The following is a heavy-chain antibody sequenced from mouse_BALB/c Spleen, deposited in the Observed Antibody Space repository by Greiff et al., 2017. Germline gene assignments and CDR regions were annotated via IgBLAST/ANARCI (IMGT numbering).Heavy chain of an antibody. Sequence: QVQLQQSGAELAKPGASVKMSCKASGYTFTSYWMHWVKQRPGQGLEWIGYINPSTGYTEYNQKFKDKATLTADKSSSTAYLQLSSLTSEDSAVYYCASPFYYYGSSGYWGQGTTLTVSS. CDR1: GYTFTSYW. CDR3: ASPFYYYGSSGY. D-gene: IGHD1-1*01. CDR2: INPSTGYT. V-gene: IGHV1-7*01. J-gene: IGHJ2*01.